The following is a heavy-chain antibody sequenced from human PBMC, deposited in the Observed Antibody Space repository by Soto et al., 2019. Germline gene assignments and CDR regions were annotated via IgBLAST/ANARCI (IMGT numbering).Heavy chain of an antibody. D-gene: IGHD1-1*01. CDR2: IFSNDEK. CDR1: GFSLSNARMG. Sequence: QVTLKESGPVLVKPTETLTLTCTVSGFSLSNARMGVSWIRQPPGKALEWLAHIFSNDEKSYSTSLKSRLTISKDTSKSQVVLTMTNMDPVDTATYYCALTHQEELEPYYYFDYWGQGTLVTVSS. V-gene: IGHV2-26*01. CDR3: ALTHQEELEPYYYFDY. J-gene: IGHJ4*02.